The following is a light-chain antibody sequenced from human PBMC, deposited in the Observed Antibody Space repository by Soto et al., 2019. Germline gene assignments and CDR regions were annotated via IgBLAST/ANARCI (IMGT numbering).Light chain of an antibody. Sequence: QSALTQPASVSGSPGQSITISCTGSSSDVGAYNFVSWYQHHPGKAPKLILYEVTTHPSGVSSRFSGSKSGNTASLTISGLQADDKANYYCSSYTSSNTPYVFGTGTKATVL. CDR1: SSDVGAYNF. V-gene: IGLV2-14*01. CDR2: EVT. CDR3: SSYTSSNTPYV. J-gene: IGLJ1*01.